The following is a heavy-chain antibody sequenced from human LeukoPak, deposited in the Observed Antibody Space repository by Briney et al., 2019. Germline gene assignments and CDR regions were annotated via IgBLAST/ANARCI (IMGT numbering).Heavy chain of an antibody. J-gene: IGHJ4*02. Sequence: PSETLSLTCTVSGGSISSSSYYWGWIPQPPGKGLEWIGSIYYSGSTYYNPSLKSRVTISVDTSKNQFSLKLSSVTAADTAVYYCASRYYDSSGYYFDYWGQGTLVTVSS. CDR3: ASRYYDSSGYYFDY. V-gene: IGHV4-39*01. D-gene: IGHD3-22*01. CDR2: IYYSGST. CDR1: GGSISSSSYY.